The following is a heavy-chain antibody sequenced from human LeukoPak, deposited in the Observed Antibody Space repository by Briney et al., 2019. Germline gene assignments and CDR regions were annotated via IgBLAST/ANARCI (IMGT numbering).Heavy chain of an antibody. CDR3: AKGLSAWFGELFYNH. Sequence: PGGSLRLSCAASGITVSSNYMTWVRQAPGKGLEWVSLIYTDGSGDTTIYANSVKGRFTISRDTSENTLFLQMDSLRAEDTAVYYCAKGLSAWFGELFYNHWGQGTLVTVSS. V-gene: IGHV3-53*01. D-gene: IGHD3-10*01. J-gene: IGHJ5*02. CDR1: GITVSSNY. CDR2: IYTDGSGDTT.